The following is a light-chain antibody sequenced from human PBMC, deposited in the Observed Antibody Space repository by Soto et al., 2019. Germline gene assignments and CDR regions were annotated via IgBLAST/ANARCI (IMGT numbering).Light chain of an antibody. CDR2: AAF. Sequence: IQLSQSPSSLSASVGDRVTISCRASQGIGTYLSWYQQKPGKAPKLLIYAAFTLHSGVPARFGGSRSGTDFTLTISSLQPEDFATYYCQQVNSYPQTFGQGTRLEIK. J-gene: IGKJ5*01. V-gene: IGKV1-9*01. CDR1: QGIGTY. CDR3: QQVNSYPQT.